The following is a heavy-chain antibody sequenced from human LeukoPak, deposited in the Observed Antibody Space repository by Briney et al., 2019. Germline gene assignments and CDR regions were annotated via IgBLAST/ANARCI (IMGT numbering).Heavy chain of an antibody. Sequence: SETLSLTCAVYGGSFSGHYWSWIRQPPGDGLEWVGEINHSGISSYHPSLKSRVTISVDTSKNQFSLKLTSVTVADTAGYYCARVRWLGVAVAGRGYFDLWGRGTLVTVSS. CDR3: ARVRWLGVAVAGRGYFDL. CDR1: GGSFSGHY. CDR2: INHSGIS. D-gene: IGHD6-19*01. V-gene: IGHV4-34*01. J-gene: IGHJ2*01.